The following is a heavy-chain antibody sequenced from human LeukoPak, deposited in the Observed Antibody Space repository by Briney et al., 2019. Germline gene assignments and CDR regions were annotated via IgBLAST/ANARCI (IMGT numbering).Heavy chain of an antibody. Sequence: GRSLRLSCAASGFTFSSYGMHWVRQAPGKGLEWVAVISYDGSNKYYADSVKGRFTTSRDNSKNTLYLQMNSLRAEDTAVYCCAKWPYCSGGSCAGDYWGQGTLVTVSS. D-gene: IGHD2-15*01. CDR1: GFTFSSYG. J-gene: IGHJ4*02. V-gene: IGHV3-30*18. CDR3: AKWPYCSGGSCAGDY. CDR2: ISYDGSNK.